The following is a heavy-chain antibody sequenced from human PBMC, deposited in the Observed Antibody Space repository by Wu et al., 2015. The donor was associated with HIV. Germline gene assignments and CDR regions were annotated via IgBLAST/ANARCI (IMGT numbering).Heavy chain of an antibody. D-gene: IGHD6-13*01. CDR1: GYTFTHYD. V-gene: IGHV1-8*01. CDR3: ARVGAAAANGMDV. J-gene: IGHJ6*02. Sequence: QVRLIQSGAEVRKPGASVKVSCKASGYTFTHYDINWVRQAPGQGLEWMGWISVYGGNTHYAQKFQGRVTMTRXPPYAQPTMXLSSLRSEDTAVYYCARVGAAAANGMDVWGQGTTVTVSS. CDR2: ISVYGGNT.